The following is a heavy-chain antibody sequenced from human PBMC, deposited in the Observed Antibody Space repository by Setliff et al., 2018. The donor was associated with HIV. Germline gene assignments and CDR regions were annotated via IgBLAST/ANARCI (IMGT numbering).Heavy chain of an antibody. CDR1: GYTFGNYD. J-gene: IGHJ6*03. Sequence: ASVKVSCKASGYTFGNYDFSWVRQAPGQGLEWMGWISTFNGGTNSAQKFRDGVTLTTDTSTATAYMELKSLKSNDTAVYYCATGGRNTRRYYYYMDVWGKGTTVTVSS. CDR2: ISTFNGGT. V-gene: IGHV1-18*01. CDR3: ATGGRNTRRYYYYMDV. D-gene: IGHD3-3*01.